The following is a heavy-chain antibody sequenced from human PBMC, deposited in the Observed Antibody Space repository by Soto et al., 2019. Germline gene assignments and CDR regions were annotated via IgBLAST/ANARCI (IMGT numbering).Heavy chain of an antibody. CDR3: ARGRPRSGPPFYYYGLDV. CDR1: GGTFSTYV. J-gene: IGHJ6*02. CDR2: VIPMSGSS. D-gene: IGHD1-26*01. V-gene: IGHV1-69*06. Sequence: QVQLVQSGAEVKKPGSSVKVSCKASGGTFSTYVISWVRQAPGQGLEWMGRVIPMSGSSNYAQKFQGRVTITADKDTSIAYMEVRSLRSKDTAVYYCARGRPRSGPPFYYYGLDVWGQGTTVIVSS.